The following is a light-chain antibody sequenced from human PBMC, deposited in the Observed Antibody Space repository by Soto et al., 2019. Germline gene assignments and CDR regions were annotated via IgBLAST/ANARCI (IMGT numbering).Light chain of an antibody. CDR3: QQSYSTPK. CDR1: QSIRSY. CDR2: AAS. Sequence: DIQMTQSPSSLSASVGDRFTITCRASQSIRSYLNWYQQKPGKAPKILIYAASSLQSGVPSRFSGSGSGTDFTLTISSLQPEEFATYYCQQSYSTPKFGGGTKVEIK. V-gene: IGKV1-39*01. J-gene: IGKJ4*01.